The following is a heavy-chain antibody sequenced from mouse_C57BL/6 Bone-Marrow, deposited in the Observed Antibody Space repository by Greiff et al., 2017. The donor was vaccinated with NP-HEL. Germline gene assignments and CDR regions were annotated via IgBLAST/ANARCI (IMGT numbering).Heavy chain of an antibody. D-gene: IGHD1-1*01. V-gene: IGHV1-53*01. J-gene: IGHJ4*01. CDR1: GYTFTSYW. CDR3: DRSAGSRDYAMDY. Sequence: QVQLQQPGAELVKPGASVKLSCKASGYTFTSYWMHWVKQRPGQGLEWIGNINPSNGGTNYNEKFKSKATLTVDKYSSTAYMQLSNLTSEDSAVYYCDRSAGSRDYAMDYWGQGTSVTVSS. CDR2: INPSNGGT.